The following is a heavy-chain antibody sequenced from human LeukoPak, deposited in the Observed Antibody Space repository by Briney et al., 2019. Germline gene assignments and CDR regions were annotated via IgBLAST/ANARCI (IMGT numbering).Heavy chain of an antibody. CDR3: ARAVSXXXDY. Sequence: SETLSLTCTVSGGSMSPYHWGWIRQPPGKGLEWTGYIYYSGSTNYNPSLKSRVTISVDTSKNQFSLKLSSVTAADTAIYYCARAVSXXXDYWGQGTLVTVSS. J-gene: IGHJ4*02. V-gene: IGHV4-59*08. D-gene: IGHD5/OR15-5a*01. CDR2: IYYSGST. CDR1: GGSMSPYH.